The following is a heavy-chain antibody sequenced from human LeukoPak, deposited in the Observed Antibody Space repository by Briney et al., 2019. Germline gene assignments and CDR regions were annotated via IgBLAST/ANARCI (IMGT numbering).Heavy chain of an antibody. CDR2: FDPEDGET. J-gene: IGHJ4*02. D-gene: IGHD1-20*01. CDR1: GYTLTELS. Sequence: ASVRVSCKVSGYTLTELSMHWVRQAPGKGLEWMGGFDPEDGETIYAQKFQGRVTMTEDTSTDTAYMELSSLRSEDTAVYYCATRSLYNWNEGFDYWGQGTLVTVSS. V-gene: IGHV1-24*01. CDR3: ATRSLYNWNEGFDY.